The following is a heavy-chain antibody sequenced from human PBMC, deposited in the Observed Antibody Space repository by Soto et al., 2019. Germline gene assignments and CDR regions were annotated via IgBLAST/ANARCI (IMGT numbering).Heavy chain of an antibody. CDR3: ARDGPVITYGMDG. D-gene: IGHD3-22*01. CDR2: ISSSSSYI. Sequence: GGSLRLSCAASGFTFSSYSMNWVRQAPGKGLEWVSSISSSSSYIYYADSVKGRFTISRDNAKNSLYLQMNSLRAEDTAVYYCARDGPVITYGMDGWGQGTTVAVSS. J-gene: IGHJ6*02. V-gene: IGHV3-21*01. CDR1: GFTFSSYS.